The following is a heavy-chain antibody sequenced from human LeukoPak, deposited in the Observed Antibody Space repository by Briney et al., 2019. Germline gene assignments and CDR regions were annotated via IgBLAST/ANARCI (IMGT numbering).Heavy chain of an antibody. Sequence: GASVKLSCKASGYTFTGYYMHWVRQAPGQGLEWMGWINTNSGGTNYAQKFQGRVTMTRDTSISTAYLELSRLRSDDTAVYYCARDLSKYYYDSSGYYNNWGQGTLVTVSS. J-gene: IGHJ4*02. V-gene: IGHV1-2*02. CDR1: GYTFTGYY. D-gene: IGHD3-22*01. CDR2: INTNSGGT. CDR3: ARDLSKYYYDSSGYYNN.